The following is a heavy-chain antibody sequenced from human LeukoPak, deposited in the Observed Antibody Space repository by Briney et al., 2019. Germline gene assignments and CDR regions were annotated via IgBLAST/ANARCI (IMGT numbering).Heavy chain of an antibody. D-gene: IGHD3-3*01. CDR3: ARDYDFWSGYHGPDY. CDR2: ISGSGGST. CDR1: GFTFSSYA. Sequence: GGSLRLSCAASGFTFSSYAMSWVRQAPGKGLEWVSAISGSGGSTYYADSVKGRFTISRDNSKNTLYLQMNSLRAEDTAVYYCARDYDFWSGYHGPDYWGQGTLVTVSS. V-gene: IGHV3-23*01. J-gene: IGHJ4*02.